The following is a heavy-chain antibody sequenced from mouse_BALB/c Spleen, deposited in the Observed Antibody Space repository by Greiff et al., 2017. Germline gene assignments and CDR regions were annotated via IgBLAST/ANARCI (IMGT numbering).Heavy chain of an antibody. J-gene: IGHJ4*01. Sequence: QVQLQQSGAELVRPGSSVKISCKASGYAFSSYWMNWVKQRPGPGLEWIGQIYPGDGDTNYNGKFKGKATLTADKSSSTAYMQLSSLTSEDSAVYVCARSRGSSPYYAMDYWGQGTSVTVSS. V-gene: IGHV1-80*01. D-gene: IGHD1-1*01. CDR2: IYPGDGDT. CDR1: GYAFSSYW. CDR3: ARSRGSSPYYAMDY.